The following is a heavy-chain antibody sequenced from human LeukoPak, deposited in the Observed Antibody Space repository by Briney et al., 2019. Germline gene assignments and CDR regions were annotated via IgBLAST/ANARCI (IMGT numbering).Heavy chain of an antibody. D-gene: IGHD5-24*01. J-gene: IGHJ4*02. CDR2: ISGSGNGT. Sequence: GGSLRLSCTASGFTFRTYAMNWVRQAPGKGLEWLSGISGSGNGTYYADSVKGRFIISRDNSKNMVFLQMGSLTVEDAATYYCAKRTMSAFDSWGQGTQLIVSS. CDR3: AKRTMSAFDS. CDR1: GFTFRTYA. V-gene: IGHV3-23*01.